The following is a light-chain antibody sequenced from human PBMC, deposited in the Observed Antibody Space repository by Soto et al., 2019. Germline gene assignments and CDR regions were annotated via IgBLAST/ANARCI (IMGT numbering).Light chain of an antibody. J-gene: IGKJ2*01. CDR3: QQYNNWPPGT. V-gene: IGKV3-15*01. Sequence: EIVMTQSPATLSLSPGERVTLSCRASQSITTNLAWYQQRPGQAPSLLIYSASIRATGVPARFSGSGSATEFTLTISSLQSEDFAVYYCQQYNNWPPGTFGQGTKLEIK. CDR2: SAS. CDR1: QSITTN.